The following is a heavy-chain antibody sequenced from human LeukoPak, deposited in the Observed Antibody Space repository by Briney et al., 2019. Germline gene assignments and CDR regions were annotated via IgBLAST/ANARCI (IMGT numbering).Heavy chain of an antibody. J-gene: IGHJ3*02. CDR1: GSTFSTYF. CDR3: ARWGYGSGSYYHVSGAFDI. V-gene: IGHV1-46*01. D-gene: IGHD3-10*01. CDR2: INPSGDTI. Sequence: ASVKVSCKASGSTFSTYFMHWVRQAPGQGLEWMGIINPSGDTISYAQKFQGRVTMTRNTSISTAYMELSSLRSEDTAVYYCARWGYGSGSYYHVSGAFDIWGQGTMVTVSS.